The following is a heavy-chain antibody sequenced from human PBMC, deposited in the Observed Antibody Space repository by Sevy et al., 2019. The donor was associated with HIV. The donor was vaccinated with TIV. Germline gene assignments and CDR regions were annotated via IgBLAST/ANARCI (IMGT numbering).Heavy chain of an antibody. CDR2: ISGSSNYI. V-gene: IGHV3-21*06. CDR1: AFTFSSYN. D-gene: IGHD1-26*01. Sequence: GRSLRLSCAASAFTFSSYNMNWVRQAPGKGLEWVSCISGSSNYIYYAESLNGRFIISRANAKYTLNLQMNSLRANDTAVYYCARGPPDGSYDYFDYWGQGTLVTVSS. CDR3: ARGPPDGSYDYFDY. J-gene: IGHJ4*02.